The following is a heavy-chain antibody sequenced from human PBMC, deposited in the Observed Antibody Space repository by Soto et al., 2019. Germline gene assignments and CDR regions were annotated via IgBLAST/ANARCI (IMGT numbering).Heavy chain of an antibody. CDR1: GYTFTSYG. CDR2: ISAYNGNT. Sequence: ASVKVSCKASGYTFTSYGISWVRRAPGQGLEWMGWISAYNGNTNYAQKLQGRVTMTTDTSTSTAYMELRSLRSDDTAVYYCARDHTAKLELRGWFDPWGQGTLVTVSS. J-gene: IGHJ5*02. CDR3: ARDHTAKLELRGWFDP. V-gene: IGHV1-18*01. D-gene: IGHD1-7*01.